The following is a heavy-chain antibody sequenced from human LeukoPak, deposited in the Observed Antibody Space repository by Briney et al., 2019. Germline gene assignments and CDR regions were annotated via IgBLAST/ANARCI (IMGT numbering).Heavy chain of an antibody. CDR1: SGSFSGYY. D-gene: IGHD2-2*01. CDR2: INHSGST. V-gene: IGHV4-34*01. Sequence: SETLSLTCAVYSGSFSGYYWSWIRQPPGKGLEWIGEINHSGSTNYNPSLKSRVTISVDTSKNQFSLKLSSVTAADTAVYYCARGDQLAKGDPFDYWGQGTLVTVSS. CDR3: ARGDQLAKGDPFDY. J-gene: IGHJ4*02.